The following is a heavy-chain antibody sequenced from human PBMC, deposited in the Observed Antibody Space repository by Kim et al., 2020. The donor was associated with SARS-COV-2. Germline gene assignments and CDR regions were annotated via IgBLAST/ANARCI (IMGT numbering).Heavy chain of an antibody. V-gene: IGHV3-30*18. J-gene: IGHJ6*02. Sequence: GGSLRLSCAASGFTFSSYGMHWVRQAPGKGLEWVAVISYDGSNKYYADSVKGRFTISRDNSKNTLYLQMNSLRAEDTAVYYCAKYGGGESSGNYYYYGMDVWGQGTTVTVSS. D-gene: IGHD6-19*01. CDR1: GFTFSSYG. CDR3: AKYGGGESSGNYYYYGMDV. CDR2: ISYDGSNK.